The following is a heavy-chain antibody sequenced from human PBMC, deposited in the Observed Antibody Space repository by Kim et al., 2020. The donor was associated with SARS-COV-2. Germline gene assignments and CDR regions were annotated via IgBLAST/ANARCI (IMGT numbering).Heavy chain of an antibody. CDR2: IYSGGSST. CDR1: GFTFSSYA. D-gene: IGHD6-13*01. Sequence: GGSLRLSCAASGFTFSSYAMSWVRQAPGKGLEWVSVIYSGGSSTYYADSVKGRFTISRDNSKNTLYLQMNSLRAEDTAVYYCAKDLGAGEAAAGPLLGMDVWGQGTTVTVSS. CDR3: AKDLGAGEAAAGPLLGMDV. J-gene: IGHJ6*02. V-gene: IGHV3-23*03.